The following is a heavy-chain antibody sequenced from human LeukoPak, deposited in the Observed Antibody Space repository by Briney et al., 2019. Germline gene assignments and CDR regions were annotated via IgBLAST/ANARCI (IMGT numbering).Heavy chain of an antibody. D-gene: IGHD3-10*01. CDR3: VGWGLSETYAISDY. V-gene: IGHV4-34*01. Sequence: PSETLSLTCAMSGGSFSVYYGPGIPHPPGKGRECMVEINHTGSTKYNPSLKSRVTISVDTSKNQFSLRLSSVTAADTAVYYCVGWGLSETYAISDYWGQGTLVTVSS. J-gene: IGHJ4*02. CDR1: GGSFSVYY. CDR2: INHTGST.